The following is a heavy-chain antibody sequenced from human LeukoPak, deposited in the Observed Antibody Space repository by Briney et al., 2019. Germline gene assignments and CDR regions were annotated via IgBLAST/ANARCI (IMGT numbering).Heavy chain of an antibody. V-gene: IGHV3-21*01. D-gene: IGHD4-23*01. CDR2: ISSSSSYI. CDR3: AIDYSGNSAHLYYGMDV. Sequence: GGSLRLSCAASGFTFSSYSMNWVRQAPGKGLEWVSSISSSSSYIYYADSVKGRFTISRDNAKNSLYLQMNSLRAEDTAVYYCAIDYSGNSAHLYYGMDVWGQGTTVTVSS. J-gene: IGHJ6*02. CDR1: GFTFSSYS.